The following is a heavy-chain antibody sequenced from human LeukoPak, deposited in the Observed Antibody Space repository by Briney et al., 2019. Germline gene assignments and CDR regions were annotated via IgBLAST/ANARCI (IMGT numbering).Heavy chain of an antibody. CDR1: GFTFSSYA. Sequence: GRSLRLSCAASGFTFSSYAMHWVRQAPGKGLEWVAVISYDGSNKYYADSVKGRFTISRENSKNTLYLQMNSLRAEDTAVYYCARDGAGTIDYWGQGTLVTVSS. CDR3: ARDGAGTIDY. D-gene: IGHD6-19*01. V-gene: IGHV3-30*04. J-gene: IGHJ4*02. CDR2: ISYDGSNK.